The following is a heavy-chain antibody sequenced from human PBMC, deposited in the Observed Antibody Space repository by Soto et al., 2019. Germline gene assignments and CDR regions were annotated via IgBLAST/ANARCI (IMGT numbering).Heavy chain of an antibody. D-gene: IGHD3-3*01. Sequence: GGSLRLSCAASGFTFSSYWMHWVRQAPGKGLVWVSRINSDGSSTSYADSVKGRFTISRDNAKNTLYLQMNSLRAEDTAVYYCARDRRPRLRFLHMEGWFDPWGQGTLVTVSS. CDR1: GFTFSSYW. CDR3: ARDRRPRLRFLHMEGWFDP. V-gene: IGHV3-74*01. CDR2: INSDGSST. J-gene: IGHJ5*02.